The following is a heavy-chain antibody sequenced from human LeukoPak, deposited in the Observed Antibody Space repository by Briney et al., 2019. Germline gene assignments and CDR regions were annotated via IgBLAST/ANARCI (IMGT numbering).Heavy chain of an antibody. CDR1: GFTFSNYA. Sequence: PGRSLRLSCAASGFTFSNYAMHWVRQAPGKGLEWVAVISYDGGNKYYADSVKGRFTISRDNSKNTLYLQMDSLRGDDTAVYYSARDRDTAIMVPTLIDYWGRGTLVTVSS. CDR3: ARDRDTAIMVPTLIDY. CDR2: ISYDGGNK. D-gene: IGHD5-18*01. V-gene: IGHV3-30-3*01. J-gene: IGHJ4*02.